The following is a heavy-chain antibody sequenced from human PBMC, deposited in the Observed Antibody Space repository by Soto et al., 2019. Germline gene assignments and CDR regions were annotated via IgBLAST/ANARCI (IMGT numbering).Heavy chain of an antibody. J-gene: IGHJ4*01. Sequence: GGSLRLSCGASGFSFGVYWMSWVRQAPGKGLEWLATIKWDASEKKYVDSVKGRFTTSRDNAKNSLYLQMDSLRAEDTAIYYCASDSGYGSRSSVNHYLDYRGNGTLVTVSS. D-gene: IGHD3-10*01. CDR1: GFSFGVYW. CDR2: IKWDASEK. V-gene: IGHV3-7*01. CDR3: ASDSGYGSRSSVNHYLDY.